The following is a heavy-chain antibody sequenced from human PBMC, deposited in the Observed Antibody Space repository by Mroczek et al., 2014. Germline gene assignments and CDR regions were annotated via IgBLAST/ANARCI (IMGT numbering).Heavy chain of an antibody. Sequence: QLVESGPGLVKPSETLSLTCTVSGGSISSYYWSWIRQPAGKGPEWIGRIYTSGSTNYNPSLKSRVTMSVDTSKNQFSLKLSSVTAADTAVYYCARGARPSDYYYYYGMDVWGQGTTVTVSS. J-gene: IGHJ6*02. CDR2: IYTSGST. V-gene: IGHV4-4*07. CDR1: GGSISSYY. D-gene: IGHD6-6*01. CDR3: ARGARPSDYYYYYGMDV.